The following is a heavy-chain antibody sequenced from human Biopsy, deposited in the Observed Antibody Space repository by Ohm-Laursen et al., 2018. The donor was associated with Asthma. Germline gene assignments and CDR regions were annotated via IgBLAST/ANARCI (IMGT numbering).Heavy chain of an antibody. D-gene: IGHD2-2*01. CDR3: ARKAGSCISRTCYSLDF. Sequence: AASVKVSCKSLGGTFNTYVIGWVRQAPGQGLEWMGGINSVFGTTTYPQKFQDRVTITAGDSTSTVYMELSSLRSGDTAVYYCARKAGSCISRTCYSLDFWGQGTLVTVSS. CDR2: INSVFGTT. V-gene: IGHV1-69*13. J-gene: IGHJ4*02. CDR1: GGTFNTYV.